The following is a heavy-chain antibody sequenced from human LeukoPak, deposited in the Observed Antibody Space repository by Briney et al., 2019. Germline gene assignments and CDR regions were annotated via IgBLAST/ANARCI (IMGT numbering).Heavy chain of an antibody. D-gene: IGHD5-12*01. CDR3: AQGNARRGSSGYDILDY. V-gene: IGHV3-30*18. CDR2: ISYDGSNK. Sequence: PGGSLRLSCAASGFTFSSYGMHWVRQAPGKGLEWVAVISYDGSNKYYADSVEGRFTISRDNSKNTLYLQMNSLRAEDTAVYYCAQGNARRGSSGYDILDYWGQRTLVTVSS. CDR1: GFTFSSYG. J-gene: IGHJ4*02.